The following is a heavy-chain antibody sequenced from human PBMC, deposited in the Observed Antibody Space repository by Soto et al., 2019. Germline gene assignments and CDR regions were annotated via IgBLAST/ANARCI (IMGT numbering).Heavy chain of an antibody. CDR3: AIEGYGDYGKPFDY. V-gene: IGHV1-69*01. Sequence: QVQLVQYGAEVKKSGSSVKVSCKASGGTFSSYSISWVRQAPGQGLEWMGGITPLFGSANYAQKFQGRVTITADESTSTAYMQLSSLGSEDTAVYYCAIEGYGDYGKPFDYWGQGTLVTVSS. D-gene: IGHD4-17*01. CDR2: ITPLFGSA. J-gene: IGHJ4*02. CDR1: GGTFSSYS.